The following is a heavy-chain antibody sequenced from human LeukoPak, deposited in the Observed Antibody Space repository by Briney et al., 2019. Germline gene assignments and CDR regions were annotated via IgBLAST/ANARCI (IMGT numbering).Heavy chain of an antibody. Sequence: SETLSLTCTVSGYSISSGYYWGWIRQPPGKGLEWIGSIYYSGSTYYNPSLKSRVTISVDTSKNQFSLKLSSVTAADTAVYYCARGSYYGGFDYWGQGTLVTVSS. CDR1: GYSISSGYY. CDR3: ARGSYYGGFDY. D-gene: IGHD3-22*01. J-gene: IGHJ4*02. CDR2: IYYSGST. V-gene: IGHV4-38-2*02.